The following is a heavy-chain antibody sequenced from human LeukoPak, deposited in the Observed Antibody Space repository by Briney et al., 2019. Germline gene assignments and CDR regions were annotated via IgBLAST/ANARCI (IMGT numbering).Heavy chain of an antibody. CDR3: ARSRQASGLFNS. J-gene: IGHJ5*01. Sequence: SENLSLTCTVSGYALTSGGFSWNWIRQPPGKGLEWIGCIYDRGPAYYNPSLKSRFTISVDRPKNQFFLNVTSLTAADTAVYYCARSRQASGLFNSWGQGTLVVVSS. CDR1: GYALTSGGFS. CDR2: IYDRGPA. D-gene: IGHD3-10*01. V-gene: IGHV4-30-2*01.